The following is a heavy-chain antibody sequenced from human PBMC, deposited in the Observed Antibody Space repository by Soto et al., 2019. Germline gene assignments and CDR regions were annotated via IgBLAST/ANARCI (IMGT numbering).Heavy chain of an antibody. CDR3: ARERLYDFNWFDP. V-gene: IGHV6-1*01. Sequence: SPTLSLTCASSGDSVCSNSAAWNWIRQYTSRGLEWLGRTYYRSKWYNDYAVSVKSRITINPDTSKNQFSLQLNSVTLEDTAVYYCARERLYDFNWFDPWGQGTLVTVSS. D-gene: IGHD3-3*01. J-gene: IGHJ5*02. CDR2: TYYRSKWYN. CDR1: GDSVCSNSAA.